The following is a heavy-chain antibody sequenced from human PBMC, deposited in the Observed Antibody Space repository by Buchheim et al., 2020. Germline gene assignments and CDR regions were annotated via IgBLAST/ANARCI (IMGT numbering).Heavy chain of an antibody. CDR3: ARDVKYGEQYYYYGMDV. D-gene: IGHD4-17*01. Sequence: EVQLVESGGGLVKPGGSLTLSCAASGFSFSTYNMNWVRQVPGKGLEWVSSISLSSRYIYYADSVRGRFTISRDNAQNSLFPQMDSLRAEDTAVYYCARDVKYGEQYYYYGMDVWGQGT. CDR1: GFSFSTYN. J-gene: IGHJ6*02. V-gene: IGHV3-21*01. CDR2: ISLSSRYI.